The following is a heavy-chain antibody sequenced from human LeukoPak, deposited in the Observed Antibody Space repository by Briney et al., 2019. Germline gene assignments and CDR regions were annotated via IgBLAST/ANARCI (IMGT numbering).Heavy chain of an antibody. Sequence: PGRSLRLSCAASEFTFSTYGMHWVRQAPGKGLEWVAVISYDGRNKYYPDSVKGRFTFTKDNSKNTLYLQMNSLRAEDTAVYYCAKDGDYYGSGSKGYYFDYWGQGTLVTVSS. CDR3: AKDGDYYGSGSKGYYFDY. CDR2: ISYDGRNK. CDR1: EFTFSTYG. D-gene: IGHD3-10*01. J-gene: IGHJ4*02. V-gene: IGHV3-30*18.